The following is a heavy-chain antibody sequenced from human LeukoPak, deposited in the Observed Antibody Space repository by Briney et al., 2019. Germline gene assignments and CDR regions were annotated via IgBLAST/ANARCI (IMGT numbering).Heavy chain of an antibody. CDR1: GFTFSSYS. D-gene: IGHD3-22*01. V-gene: IGHV3-21*01. Sequence: PGGSLRLSCAASGFTFSSYSMNWVRQAPGKGLEWVSSISSSSYIYYADSVKGRFTISRDNAKNSLYLQMNSLRAEDTAVYYCASGYYDSSGSPNWFDPWGQGTLVTVSS. CDR3: ASGYYDSSGSPNWFDP. CDR2: ISSSSYI. J-gene: IGHJ5*02.